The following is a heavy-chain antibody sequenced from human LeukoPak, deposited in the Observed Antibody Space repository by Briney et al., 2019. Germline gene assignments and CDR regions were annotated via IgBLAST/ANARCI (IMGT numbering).Heavy chain of an antibody. CDR1: GFTFSSYA. CDR2: ITYDGSNK. CDR3: ASDLDSYYYGSGRTSHDY. Sequence: GGSLRLSCAASGFTFSSYAMHWVRQAPGKGLEWVAVITYDGSNKYYADSVKGRFTISRDNSKNTLYLQMNSLRAEDTAVYYCASDLDSYYYGSGRTSHDYWGQGTMVTVSS. D-gene: IGHD3-10*01. J-gene: IGHJ4*02. V-gene: IGHV3-30*04.